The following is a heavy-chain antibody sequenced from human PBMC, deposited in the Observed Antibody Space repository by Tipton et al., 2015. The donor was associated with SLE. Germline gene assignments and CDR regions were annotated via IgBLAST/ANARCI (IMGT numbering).Heavy chain of an antibody. CDR3: ARLIAAAGTGWFDP. V-gene: IGHV4-34*01. J-gene: IGHJ5*02. CDR2: INHSGST. CDR1: GGSFSGYY. Sequence: TLSLTCAVYGGSFSGYYWSWIRQPPGKGLEWIGEINHSGSTNYNPSLKSRVTISVDTSKNQFSLKLSSVTAADTAVYYCARLIAAAGTGWFDPWGQGTLVTVSS. D-gene: IGHD6-13*01.